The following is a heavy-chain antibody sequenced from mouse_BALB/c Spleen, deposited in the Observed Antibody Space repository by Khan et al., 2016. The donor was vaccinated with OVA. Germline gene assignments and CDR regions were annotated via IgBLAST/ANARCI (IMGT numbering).Heavy chain of an antibody. D-gene: IGHD1-1*01. CDR1: GYSITSGYA. CDR3: ARGNYYGYYVDY. J-gene: IGHJ2*01. Sequence: EVQLQESGPGLVKPSQSLSLTCTVTGYSITSGYAWNWIRQFPGNKLEWMGYISYSGGTSYNQSLKSRISITRDTSKNQFFLQLNSVTTEDTATYYCARGNYYGYYVDYWGQGTPLTVAS. CDR2: ISYSGGT. V-gene: IGHV3-2*02.